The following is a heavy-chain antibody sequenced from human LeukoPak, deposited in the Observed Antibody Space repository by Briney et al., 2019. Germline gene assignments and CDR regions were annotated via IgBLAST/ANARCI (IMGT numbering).Heavy chain of an antibody. CDR2: IYYSGST. D-gene: IGHD3-3*01. CDR1: GGSISSYY. CDR3: ARGRFLESFDH. Sequence: PSETLSLTCTVSGGSISSYYWSWIRQPPGKGLEWIGYIYYSGSTNYNPSLKSRVTISVDTSKNQFSLKLSSVTAADTAVYYCARGRFLESFDHWGQGTLVTVSS. J-gene: IGHJ4*02. V-gene: IGHV4-59*01.